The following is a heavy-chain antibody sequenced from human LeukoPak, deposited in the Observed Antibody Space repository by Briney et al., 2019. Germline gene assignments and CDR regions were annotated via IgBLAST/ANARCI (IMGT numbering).Heavy chain of an antibody. CDR2: INTYNGNT. V-gene: IGHV1-18*01. D-gene: IGHD2-15*01. CDR3: ARDFHCSGGSCLDAFDI. Sequence: ASMKVSCKASGYTFTSYGISWVRQAPGQGLEWMGWINTYNGNTIYTQKLQGRVTMTTDTSTSTAYMELRSLRSDDTAVYYCARDFHCSGGSCLDAFDIWGQGTMVTVSS. CDR1: GYTFTSYG. J-gene: IGHJ3*02.